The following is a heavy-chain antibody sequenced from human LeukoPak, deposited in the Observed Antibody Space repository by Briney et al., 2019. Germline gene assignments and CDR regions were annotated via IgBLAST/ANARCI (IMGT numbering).Heavy chain of an antibody. CDR1: GFTFSGSA. V-gene: IGHV3-73*01. Sequence: PGGSLRLSCVVSGFTFSGSAVHWVRQASGKGLEWVSRIRSKANNYATAYAASVKGRFTISRDDSKNTAYLQMNSLKTEDTAVYYCTGDNFDRSVKFDYWGQGTLVTVSS. J-gene: IGHJ4*02. D-gene: IGHD3-22*01. CDR2: IRSKANNYAT. CDR3: TGDNFDRSVKFDY.